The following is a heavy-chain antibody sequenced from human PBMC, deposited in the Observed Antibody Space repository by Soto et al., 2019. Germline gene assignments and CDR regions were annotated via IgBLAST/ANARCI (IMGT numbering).Heavy chain of an antibody. D-gene: IGHD3-10*01. V-gene: IGHV4-61*01. CDR3: ARAPENPMVRGVSNFDY. CDR1: GGSVSSGNYY. CDR2: IFHTGTT. J-gene: IGHJ4*02. Sequence: PSETLSLTCTVSGGSVSSGNYYWSWIRQPPGKGLEWIGYIFHTGTTNYNPSLKSRVAISLDTSINQFSLKLSSVTAADTAVYYCARAPENPMVRGVSNFDYWGQGTLVTVSS.